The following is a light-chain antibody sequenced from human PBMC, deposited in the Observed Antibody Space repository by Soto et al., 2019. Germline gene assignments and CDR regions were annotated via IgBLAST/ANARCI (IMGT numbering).Light chain of an antibody. CDR2: RNN. Sequence: QAVVTQPPSASGTPGQRVTISCSGSSSNIGSNYVYWYQQLPGTAPKLLIYRNNQRPSGVPDRFSVSKSGTSASLAISGLRSEDEADYYCAAWDDSLSGWVFGGGTKLTVL. V-gene: IGLV1-47*01. CDR3: AAWDDSLSGWV. CDR1: SSNIGSNY. J-gene: IGLJ3*02.